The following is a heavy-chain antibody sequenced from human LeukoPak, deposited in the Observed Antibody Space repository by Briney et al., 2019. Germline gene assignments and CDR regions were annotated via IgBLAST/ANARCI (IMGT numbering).Heavy chain of an antibody. V-gene: IGHV4-34*01. Sequence: SETLSLTCAVYGGSFSDYYWNWIRQPPGKGLGWIGEINHSGSTNYNPSLKSRVTISVDTSKNQFSLKLNSVTAADTAVYYCARGCYYGSGTYYKNYFDPWGQGTLVTVSS. CDR2: INHSGST. J-gene: IGHJ5*02. CDR3: ARGCYYGSGTYYKNYFDP. CDR1: GGSFSDYY. D-gene: IGHD3-10*01.